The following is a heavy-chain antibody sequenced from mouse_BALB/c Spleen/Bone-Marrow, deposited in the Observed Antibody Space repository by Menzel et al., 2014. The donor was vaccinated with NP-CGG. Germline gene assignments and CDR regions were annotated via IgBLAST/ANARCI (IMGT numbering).Heavy chain of an antibody. Sequence: EVQLVESGAELVKPGASVKLSCTASGFNIKDTYMHWVKQRPEQGLEWIGRIDPANGNTKYDPKFQGKATITVDTSSNTAYLQLSSLTSEDTAVYYCAVYDYEGFSYWGQGTLVTVSA. J-gene: IGHJ3*01. CDR3: AVYDYEGFSY. CDR1: GFNIKDTY. CDR2: IDPANGNT. V-gene: IGHV14-3*02. D-gene: IGHD2-4*01.